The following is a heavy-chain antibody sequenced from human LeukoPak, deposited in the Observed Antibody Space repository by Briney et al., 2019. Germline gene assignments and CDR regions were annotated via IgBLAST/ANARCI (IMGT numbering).Heavy chain of an antibody. D-gene: IGHD2-2*02. V-gene: IGHV1-2*02. J-gene: IGHJ4*02. CDR3: ARDSCSSTSCYTDY. CDR2: INPNSGGT. Sequence: ASVKVSCKASGYTFTGYYMHWVRQAPGQGLEWMGWINPNSGGTNYAQKFQGRVAMTRDTSISTACMELSRLRSDDTAVYYCARDSCSSTSCYTDYWGQGTLVTVSS. CDR1: GYTFTGYY.